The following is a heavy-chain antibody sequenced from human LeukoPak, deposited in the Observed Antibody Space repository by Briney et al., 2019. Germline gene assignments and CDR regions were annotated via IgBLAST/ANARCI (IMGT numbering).Heavy chain of an antibody. Sequence: ASVKVSCKASGYTFTSYGISWVRQAPGQGLEWMGWTSGYNTNTNYAQKFQGRVTMTTDTSTSTAYMELRSLRSDDTAVYYCARVLNYDFWSGYPNLEFWFDPWGQGTLVTVSS. D-gene: IGHD3-3*01. J-gene: IGHJ5*02. CDR2: TSGYNTNT. CDR1: GYTFTSYG. V-gene: IGHV1-18*01. CDR3: ARVLNYDFWSGYPNLEFWFDP.